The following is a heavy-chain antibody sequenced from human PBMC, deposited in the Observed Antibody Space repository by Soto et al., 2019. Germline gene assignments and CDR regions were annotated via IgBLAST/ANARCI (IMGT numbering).Heavy chain of an antibody. D-gene: IGHD6-6*01. Sequence: SETLSLTCAVSGGSISSGGYSWSWIRQPPGKGLEWIGYISHSGSTYYNPSLKSRVTISVDRSKNQFSLKLSSVTAADTAVYFCASGSHVPHYWGQGNLVTVSS. CDR1: GGSISSGGYS. V-gene: IGHV4-30-2*01. J-gene: IGHJ4*02. CDR2: ISHSGST. CDR3: ASGSHVPHY.